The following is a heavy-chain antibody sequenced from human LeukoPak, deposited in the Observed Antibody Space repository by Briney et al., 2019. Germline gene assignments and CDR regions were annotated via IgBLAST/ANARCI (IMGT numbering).Heavy chain of an antibody. CDR2: IYVDGRTT. J-gene: IGHJ5*02. V-gene: IGHV3-74*01. CDR1: GFTFSNYW. Sequence: GGSLRLSCVASGFTFSNYWTHWVRQPPGKGLVWVSRIYVDGRTTNYADSVKGRFTISRDNAKNTVYLEMNSLSVEDTATYYCIRDFRSADLWGQGTLVTVTS. CDR3: IRDFRSADL.